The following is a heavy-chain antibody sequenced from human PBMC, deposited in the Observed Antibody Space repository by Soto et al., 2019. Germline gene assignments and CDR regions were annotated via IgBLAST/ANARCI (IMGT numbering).Heavy chain of an antibody. Sequence: GEALKISCKGSGNSFTSYWIGWVRQMPGKGLEWMGIIYPGDSDTRYSPSFQGQVTISADKSISTAYLPWSSLKASDTAIYSCAGWPPPTLSGSYYCGMDVWGQGTTVTVSS. CDR1: GNSFTSYW. V-gene: IGHV5-51*01. J-gene: IGHJ6*02. CDR2: IYPGDSDT. CDR3: AGWPPPTLSGSYYCGMDV. D-gene: IGHD1-1*01.